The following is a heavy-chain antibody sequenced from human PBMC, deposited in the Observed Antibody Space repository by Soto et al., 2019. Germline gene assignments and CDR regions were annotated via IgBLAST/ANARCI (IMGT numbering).Heavy chain of an antibody. D-gene: IGHD3-22*01. Sequence: QVQLQESGPGLVKPSETLSLTCSVSGGSVSNASFYWTWIRQAPGTGLEYIGYILYTGVTNYNPYLSSRVTISLDTSKNHFSLKLNSMTAADTAVYYCVRVLDSSWYADLWGRGTLVTVSS. CDR1: GGSVSNASFY. V-gene: IGHV4-61*03. CDR3: VRVLDSSWYADL. J-gene: IGHJ2*01. CDR2: ILYTGVT.